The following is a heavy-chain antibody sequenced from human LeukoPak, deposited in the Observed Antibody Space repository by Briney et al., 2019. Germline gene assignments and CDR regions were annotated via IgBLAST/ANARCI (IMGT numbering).Heavy chain of an antibody. CDR3: ARDGLDGMDSFDI. V-gene: IGHV1-2*02. D-gene: IGHD3/OR15-3a*01. CDR2: INPNNGAT. J-gene: IGHJ3*02. CDR1: EYTFTAYY. Sequence: ASVTVSFKTSEYTFTAYYIHWVRQAPGQGLEWMGWINPNNGATNYAQKFQGRVTMTRDTAIRTAYMELSTLSSDDTAVYYCARDGLDGMDSFDIWGQGTMVTVSP.